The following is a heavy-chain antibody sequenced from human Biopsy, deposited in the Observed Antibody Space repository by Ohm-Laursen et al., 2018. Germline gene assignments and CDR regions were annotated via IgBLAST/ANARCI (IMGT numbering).Heavy chain of an antibody. CDR2: ISYDGSNE. J-gene: IGHJ4*02. D-gene: IGHD3-22*01. CDR1: GLTFSNYG. V-gene: IGHV3-33*01. CDR3: AREWIDDSSDYYSYYFDY. Sequence: SLRLSCAASGLTFSNYGVDWVRQAPGKGLEWVAGISYDGSNEYYGDSVKGRFSISRDNSKNTLHLQMNSLRAEDTAVYYCAREWIDDSSDYYSYYFDYWGQGTLVTVSS.